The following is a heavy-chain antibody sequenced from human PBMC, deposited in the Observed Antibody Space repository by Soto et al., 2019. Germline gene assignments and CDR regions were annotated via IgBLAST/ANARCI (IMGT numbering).Heavy chain of an antibody. CDR2: IIPIFGTA. D-gene: IGHD3-10*01. J-gene: IGHJ6*02. Sequence: QVQLVQSGAEVKKPGSSVKVSCKASGGTFSSYAISWVRQAPGQGFEWMGGIIPIFGTANYAQKFQGRVTITADESTSTAYMELSSLRSEDTAVYYCARDKGMVRGVSTDYGMDVWGQGTTVTVSS. CDR3: ARDKGMVRGVSTDYGMDV. CDR1: GGTFSSYA. V-gene: IGHV1-69*01.